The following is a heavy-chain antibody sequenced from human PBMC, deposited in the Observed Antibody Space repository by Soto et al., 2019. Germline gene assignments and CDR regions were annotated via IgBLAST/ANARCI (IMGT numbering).Heavy chain of an antibody. CDR1: GGSFSGYY. CDR2: INHSGST. CDR3: ASFSLGYYYDSSGYFDH. V-gene: IGHV4-34*01. D-gene: IGHD3-22*01. J-gene: IGHJ5*02. Sequence: PSETLSLTCAVYGGSFSGYYWSWIRQPPGKGLEWIGEINHSGSTNYNPSLKSRVTISVDTSKNQFSLKLSSVTAADTAVYYCASFSLGYYYDSSGYFDHWGQGTLVTVSS.